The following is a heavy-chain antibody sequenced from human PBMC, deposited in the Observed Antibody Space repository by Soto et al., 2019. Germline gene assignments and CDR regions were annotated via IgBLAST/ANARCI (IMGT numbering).Heavy chain of an antibody. CDR1: GAAISDYY. CDR2: IYNSGST. D-gene: IGHD6-6*01. CDR3: ARRRSSLARYNWFDP. Sequence: PSETLSLTCTVSGAAISDYYWSWIRQPPGKRLEWIGYIYNSGSTYYNPSLKSRVTISVDTSKNQFSLKLSSVTAADTAVYYCARRRSSLARYNWFDPWGQGTLVTVS. J-gene: IGHJ5*02. V-gene: IGHV4-4*08.